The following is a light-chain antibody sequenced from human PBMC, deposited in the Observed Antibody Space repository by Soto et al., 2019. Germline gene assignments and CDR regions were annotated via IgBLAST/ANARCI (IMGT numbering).Light chain of an antibody. V-gene: IGKV3-20*01. Sequence: EIVLTQSPGTLSLSPGERATLSCRASQSVSSTYLAWYQQKPGQAPSLLSYGASSRATGIPDRFSGSGSGTDFTFSISRLEPEDCAVYYCQEYSSSPLTFGGGTKVEIK. J-gene: IGKJ4*01. CDR2: GAS. CDR1: QSVSSTY. CDR3: QEYSSSPLT.